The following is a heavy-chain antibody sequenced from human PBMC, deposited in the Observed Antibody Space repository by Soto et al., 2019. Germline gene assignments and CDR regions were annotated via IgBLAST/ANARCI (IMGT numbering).Heavy chain of an antibody. Sequence: QVQLVQSGAEVKKPGASVKVSCKASGYTFTGYYMHWVRQAPGQGLEWMGWINPNSGGTNYAQKFQGWVTKTRDTSISTAYMELSRLRSDDTAVYYCARSGEGKIFGVVIDYFDYWGQGTLVTVSS. J-gene: IGHJ4*02. CDR2: INPNSGGT. CDR3: ARSGEGKIFGVVIDYFDY. V-gene: IGHV1-2*04. CDR1: GYTFTGYY. D-gene: IGHD3-3*01.